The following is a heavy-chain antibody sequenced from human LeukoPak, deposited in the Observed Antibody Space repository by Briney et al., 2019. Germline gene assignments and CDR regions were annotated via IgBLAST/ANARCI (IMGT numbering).Heavy chain of an antibody. CDR1: GFTFSSYA. D-gene: IGHD6-25*01. V-gene: IGHV3-23*01. Sequence: GGSLRLSCAASGFTFSSYAMSWVRQAPGKGLEWVSAISGSGGSTYYADSVKGRFTISRDNSKNTLYLQMNSLRAEDTAVYYCVTLARPGWQRGCFQHWGQGTLVTVSS. CDR2: ISGSGGST. CDR3: VTLARPGWQRGCFQH. J-gene: IGHJ1*01.